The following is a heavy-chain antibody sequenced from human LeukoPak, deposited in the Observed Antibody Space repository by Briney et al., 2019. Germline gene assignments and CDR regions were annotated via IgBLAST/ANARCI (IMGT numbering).Heavy chain of an antibody. Sequence: GGSLRLSCAASGFTFSSYAMTWVRQAPGKGLEWVSAISGSGSSTYYADSVKGRFTISRDNSKNTLYLQMSNLRAEDTALYFCAKQSSRFLGWAYFDYWGQGTLVTVSS. CDR1: GFTFSSYA. CDR2: ISGSGSST. D-gene: IGHD3-16*02. J-gene: IGHJ4*02. CDR3: AKQSSRFLGWAYFDY. V-gene: IGHV3-23*01.